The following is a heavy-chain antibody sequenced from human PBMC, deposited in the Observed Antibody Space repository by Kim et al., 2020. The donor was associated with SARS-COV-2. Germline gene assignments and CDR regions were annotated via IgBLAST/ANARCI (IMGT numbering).Heavy chain of an antibody. CDR3: ARVLGLRWENWFDP. J-gene: IGHJ5*02. V-gene: IGHV4-31*03. D-gene: IGHD5-12*01. CDR2: IYYSGST. Sequence: SETLSLTCTVSGGSISSGGYYWSWIRQHPGKGLEWIGYIYYSGSTYYNPSLKSRVTISVDTSKNQFSLKLSSVTAADTAVYYCARVLGLRWENWFDPWGQGTLVTVSS. CDR1: GGSISSGGYY.